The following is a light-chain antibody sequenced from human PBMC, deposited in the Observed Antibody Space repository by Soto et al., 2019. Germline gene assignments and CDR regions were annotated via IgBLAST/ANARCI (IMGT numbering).Light chain of an antibody. CDR3: QQYGTSPFN. CDR1: QSVSNNY. J-gene: IGKJ3*01. Sequence: IVLTHSPGTLSLSPGERATLSFRSSQSVSNNYLAWYQQKPGQAPRLLIYGASSRATGIPDRFSGSGSGTDFTLTISRLEPEDFAFYYCQQYGTSPFNFGPGTKVDIK. V-gene: IGKV3-20*01. CDR2: GAS.